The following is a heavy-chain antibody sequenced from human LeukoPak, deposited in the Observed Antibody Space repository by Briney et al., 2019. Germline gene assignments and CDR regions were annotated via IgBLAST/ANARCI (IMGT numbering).Heavy chain of an antibody. CDR2: IYPGDSDT. V-gene: IGHV5-51*01. CDR3: AGTTPGGSLGAFDI. Sequence: GESLKISRKGSGYRFTSYWIGLVRPMPGKGLEWMGIIYPGDSDTRYSPSFQGQVTISADKSISTAYLQWSSLKASDTAMYYCAGTTPGGSLGAFDIWGQGTMVTVSS. D-gene: IGHD1-14*01. CDR1: GYRFTSYW. J-gene: IGHJ3*02.